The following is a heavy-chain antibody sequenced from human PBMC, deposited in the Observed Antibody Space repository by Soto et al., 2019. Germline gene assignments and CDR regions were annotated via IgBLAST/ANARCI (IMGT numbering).Heavy chain of an antibody. J-gene: IGHJ4*02. CDR2: ISAYNGNT. CDR1: GYTFTSYG. D-gene: IGHD3-10*01. Sequence: QVQLVQSGAEVKKPGASVKVSCKASGYTFTSYGISWVRQAPGQGLEWMGWISAYNGNTNYAQKLQGRVTMTTDTSTSTLNMELWSLISDYTSEYYCTRDLVRRVPYFSDYWGQGTLVTVSS. V-gene: IGHV1-18*01. CDR3: TRDLVRRVPYFSDY.